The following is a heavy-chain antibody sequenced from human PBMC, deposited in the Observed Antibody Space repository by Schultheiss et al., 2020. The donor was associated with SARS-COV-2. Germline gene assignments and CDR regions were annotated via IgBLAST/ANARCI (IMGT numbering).Heavy chain of an antibody. CDR1: GGSISSSNW. Sequence: SETLSLTCAVSGGSISSSNWWSWVRQPPGKGLEWIGEIYHSGSTNYNPSLKSRVTISVDKSKNQFSLKLSSVTAADTAVYYCARDRYQLLYSPWFDPWGQGTLVTVSS. V-gene: IGHV4-4*02. D-gene: IGHD2-2*02. CDR2: IYHSGST. J-gene: IGHJ5*02. CDR3: ARDRYQLLYSPWFDP.